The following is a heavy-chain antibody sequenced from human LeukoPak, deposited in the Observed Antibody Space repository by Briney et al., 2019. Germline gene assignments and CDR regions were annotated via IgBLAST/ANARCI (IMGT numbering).Heavy chain of an antibody. J-gene: IGHJ4*02. CDR3: AKAHPPEGFLYYGSGSYYDY. Sequence: GGSLRLSCAASGFTFSSYAMSWVRQAPGKGLEWVSAISGSGGSTYYADSVKGRFTTSRDNPKNTLYLQMNSLRAEDTAVYYCAKAHPPEGFLYYGSGSYYDYWGQGTLVTVSS. V-gene: IGHV3-23*01. D-gene: IGHD3-10*01. CDR1: GFTFSSYA. CDR2: ISGSGGST.